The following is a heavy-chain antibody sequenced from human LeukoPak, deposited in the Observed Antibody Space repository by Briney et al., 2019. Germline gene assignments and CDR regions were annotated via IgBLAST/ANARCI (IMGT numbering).Heavy chain of an antibody. CDR2: IYYSGST. CDR3: ARGTTVVTRYFDY. Sequence: PSETLPLTCTVSGGSISSYYWSWIRQPPGKGLEWIGYIYYSGSTNYNPSLKSRVTISVDTSKNQFSLKLSSVTAADTAVYYCARGTTVVTRYFDYWGQGTLVTVSS. CDR1: GGSISSYY. D-gene: IGHD4-23*01. V-gene: IGHV4-59*01. J-gene: IGHJ4*02.